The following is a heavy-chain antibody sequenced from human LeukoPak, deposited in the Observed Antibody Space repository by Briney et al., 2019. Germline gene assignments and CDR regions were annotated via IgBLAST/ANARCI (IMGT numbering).Heavy chain of an antibody. CDR2: IWYDGSNK. D-gene: IGHD3-22*01. Sequence: GRSLRLSCAASGFTFSSYGMHWVRQAPGKGLEWVAVIWYDGSNKYYADSVKGRFTISRDNSKNTLYLQMNSLRAEDTAVYYCAKDFPKRITMIVVVITYFDYWGQGTLVTVSS. CDR3: AKDFPKRITMIVVVITYFDY. CDR1: GFTFSSYG. J-gene: IGHJ4*02. V-gene: IGHV3-33*06.